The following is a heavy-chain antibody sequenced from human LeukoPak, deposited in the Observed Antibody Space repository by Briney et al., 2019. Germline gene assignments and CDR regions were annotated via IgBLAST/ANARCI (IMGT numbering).Heavy chain of an antibody. J-gene: IGHJ4*02. CDR3: ARQGQLGGFDY. Sequence: ASVKVSCKASGGTFSSYAISWVRQAPGQGLEWMGGIIPIFGTANYAQKFQGRVTMTEDTSTDTAYMELSSLRSEDTAVYYCARQGQLGGFDYWGQGTLVTVSS. CDR2: IIPIFGTA. D-gene: IGHD6-6*01. CDR1: GGTFSSYA. V-gene: IGHV1-69*06.